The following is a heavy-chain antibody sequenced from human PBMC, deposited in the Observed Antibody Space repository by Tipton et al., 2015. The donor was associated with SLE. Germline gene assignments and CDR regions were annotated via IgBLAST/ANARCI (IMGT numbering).Heavy chain of an antibody. CDR2: IYSGGST. J-gene: IGHJ3*02. CDR1: GFTVSSNY. V-gene: IGHV3-53*04. D-gene: IGHD3-22*01. Sequence: SLRLSCAASGFTVSSNYMSWVRQAPGKGLEGVSVIYSGGSTYYADSVKGRFTISRHNSKNTLYLQMNSLRAEDTAVYYCARAMSYYYYDSSDAFDIWGQGTMVTVSS. CDR3: ARAMSYYYYDSSDAFDI.